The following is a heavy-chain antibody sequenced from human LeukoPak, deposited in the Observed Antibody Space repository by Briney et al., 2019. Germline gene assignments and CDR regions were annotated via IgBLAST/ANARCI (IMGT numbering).Heavy chain of an antibody. CDR3: ARDSDIVTGSKSHFDY. CDR2: ITSSSTSM. V-gene: IGHV3-21*01. Sequence: GSLILFCAASGFTFTTYSMNWVRQAPGKGLEWVSSITSSSTSMYYADSVKGRFTISRDNAKNSLYLQMNSLRAEDTAVYYCARDSDIVTGSKSHFDYWGQGTLVTVSS. CDR1: GFTFTTYS. D-gene: IGHD3-9*01. J-gene: IGHJ4*02.